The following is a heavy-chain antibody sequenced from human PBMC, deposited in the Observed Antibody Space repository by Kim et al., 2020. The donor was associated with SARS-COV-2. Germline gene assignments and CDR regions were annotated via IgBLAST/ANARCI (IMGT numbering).Heavy chain of an antibody. V-gene: IGHV4-38-2*02. Sequence: SETLSLTCTVSGYSISSGYYWGWIRQPPGKGLEWIGSIYHSGSTYYNPSLKSRVTISVDTSKNQFSLKLSSVTAADTAVYYCAREAGDGGYFDLWGRGTLVTVSS. CDR1: GYSISSGYY. D-gene: IGHD7-27*01. J-gene: IGHJ2*01. CDR2: IYHSGST. CDR3: AREAGDGGYFDL.